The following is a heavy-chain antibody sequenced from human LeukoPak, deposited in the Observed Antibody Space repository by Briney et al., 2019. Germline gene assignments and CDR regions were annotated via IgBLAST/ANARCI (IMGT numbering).Heavy chain of an antibody. D-gene: IGHD3-16*01. CDR3: VRDLFGRDRRPFDC. Sequence: PGGSLRLSCAASGFTFNHYSFHWVRQAPGQGLEFVSYINDNSDTIFYADSVKGRFTISRDNAKNSLYLQMNSLGAEDTAVYYCVRDLFGRDRRPFDCWGQGTLVTVSS. CDR1: GFTFNHYS. CDR2: INDNSDTI. J-gene: IGHJ4*02. V-gene: IGHV3-48*04.